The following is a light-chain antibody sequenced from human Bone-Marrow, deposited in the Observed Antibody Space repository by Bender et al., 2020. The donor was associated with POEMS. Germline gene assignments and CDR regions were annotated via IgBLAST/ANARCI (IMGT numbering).Light chain of an antibody. CDR3: CSYAGSRIYLV. CDR2: NDD. Sequence: QSVLTQPPSASGTPGQSVIISCSGTDSNFGGNNVNWYQQLPGTAPKLLIFNDDQRPSGVPDPFSGSKSGNTASLTISGLQAEDEADYYCCSYAGSRIYLVFGGGTKLTVL. CDR1: DSNFGGNN. J-gene: IGLJ2*01. V-gene: IGLV1-44*01.